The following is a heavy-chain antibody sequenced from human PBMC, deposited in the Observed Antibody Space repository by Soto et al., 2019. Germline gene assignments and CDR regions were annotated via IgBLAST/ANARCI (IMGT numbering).Heavy chain of an antibody. CDR1: GFTFSSYS. D-gene: IGHD6-13*01. CDR2: ISSSSSYI. J-gene: IGHJ5*02. V-gene: IGHV3-21*01. CDR3: ARDGLAAAGSDWFDP. Sequence: GSLRLSCAASGFTFSSYSMNWVRQAPGKGLEWVSSISSSSSYIYYADSVKGRFTISRDNAKNSLYLQMNSLRAEDTAVYYCARDGLAAAGSDWFDPWGQGTLVTVSS.